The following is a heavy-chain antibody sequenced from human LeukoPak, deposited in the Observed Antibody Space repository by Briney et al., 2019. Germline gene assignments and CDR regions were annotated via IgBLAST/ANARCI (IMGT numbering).Heavy chain of an antibody. D-gene: IGHD4-17*01. CDR2: ISWNSGSI. Sequence: GGSLRLSCAASGFTFDDYAMHWVRQAPGKGLEWVSGISWNSGSIGYADSVKGRFSISRDNAKNSLYLQMNSLRAEDTALYYCAKGGPTYGDYDCWGQGTLVTVSS. V-gene: IGHV3-9*01. CDR1: GFTFDDYA. J-gene: IGHJ4*02. CDR3: AKGGPTYGDYDC.